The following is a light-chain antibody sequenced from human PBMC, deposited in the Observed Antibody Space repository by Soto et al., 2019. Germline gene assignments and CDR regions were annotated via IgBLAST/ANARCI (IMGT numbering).Light chain of an antibody. V-gene: IGKV3-11*01. J-gene: IGKJ4*01. CDR3: HQHHDWPLT. CDR1: QTVSIN. CDR2: DVS. Sequence: EIVLTLSPATLSLSPGGRATLSCRASQTVSINLAWYQQRPGQAPRLLIYDVSNRATGIPARFSGSGSGTDFTLTISSLEPEDFAVYYCHQHHDWPLTFGGGTKVEIQ.